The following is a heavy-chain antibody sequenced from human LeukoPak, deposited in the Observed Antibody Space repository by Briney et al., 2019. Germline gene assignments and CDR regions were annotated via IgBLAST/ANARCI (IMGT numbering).Heavy chain of an antibody. CDR1: GFTFSSYS. D-gene: IGHD3-10*01. J-gene: IGHJ4*02. CDR3: AREGTYYYGSGSYYNHFDY. CDR2: ISSSSSYI. Sequence: GGSLRLSCAASGFTFSSYSMNWVRQAPGRGLEWVSSISSSSSYIYYADSVKGRFTISRDNAKNSLYLQMNSLRAEDTAVYYCAREGTYYYGSGSYYNHFDYWGQGTLVTVSS. V-gene: IGHV3-21*01.